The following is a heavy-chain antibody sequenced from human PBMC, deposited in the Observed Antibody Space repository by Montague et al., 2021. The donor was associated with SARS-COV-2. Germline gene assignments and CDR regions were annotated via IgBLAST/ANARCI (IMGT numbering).Heavy chain of an antibody. V-gene: IGHV4-39*01. D-gene: IGHD6-13*01. CDR2: LHYAGSA. J-gene: IGHJ4*02. Sequence: SETLSLTCSVSGGSFSSGDSHWGWLRQAPGKGLEWIGDLHYAGSAYYNPSLRSRVTISADTSKNQFSLKLNSVTAADTAVYYCVATYNGNWYYFDYWGQGTPVTVSS. CDR3: VATYNGNWYYFDY. CDR1: GGSFSSGDSH.